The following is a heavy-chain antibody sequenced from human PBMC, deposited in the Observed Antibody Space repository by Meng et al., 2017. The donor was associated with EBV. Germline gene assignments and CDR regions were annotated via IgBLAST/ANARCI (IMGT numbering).Heavy chain of an antibody. V-gene: IGHV4-39*07. J-gene: IGHJ4*02. Sequence: QLQLPESGPGLVKPSEPLSLTCTCSGGSISSSSYYWGWIRQPPGKGLEWIGSIYYSGSTYYNPSLKSRVTISVDTSKNQFSLKLSSVTAADTAVYYCARVDGDYLRGYYFDYWGQGTLVTVSS. CDR3: ARVDGDYLRGYYFDY. CDR2: IYYSGST. CDR1: GGSISSSSYY. D-gene: IGHD4-17*01.